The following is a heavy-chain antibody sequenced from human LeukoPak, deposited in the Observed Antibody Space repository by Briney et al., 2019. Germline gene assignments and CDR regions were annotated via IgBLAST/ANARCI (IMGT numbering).Heavy chain of an antibody. Sequence: GGSLRLSCAASGFTFTDYPMNWVRQAPGRGLEWVANIRTSPTGAYNTNYADSVQGRVIISRDDAKKTLYLHMNGLRDDDTAVYYCARDQGFAFDYWGQGILVTVSS. CDR3: ARDQGFAFDY. CDR2: IRTSPTGAYNT. V-gene: IGHV3-48*02. CDR1: GFTFTDYP. J-gene: IGHJ4*02. D-gene: IGHD3-16*01.